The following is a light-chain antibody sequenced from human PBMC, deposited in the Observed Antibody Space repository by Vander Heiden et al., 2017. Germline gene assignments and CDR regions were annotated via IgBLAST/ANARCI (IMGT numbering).Light chain of an antibody. V-gene: IGLV3-1*01. CDR1: KLGDKY. CDR2: QDS. Sequence: SYELTQPPSVSVSPGQTASITCSGDKLGDKYACWYQQKPGQSPVLVIDQDSKRTSGIPERFSGSNSGNTATLTIRGTQAMDEADYYCQAWDSSTVVFGGGTKLTVL. J-gene: IGLJ2*01. CDR3: QAWDSSTVV.